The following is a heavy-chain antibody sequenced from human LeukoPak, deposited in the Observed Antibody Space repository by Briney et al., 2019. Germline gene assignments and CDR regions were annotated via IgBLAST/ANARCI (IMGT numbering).Heavy chain of an antibody. Sequence: GGSLILSCAASGFTFSSSWMSWVRQAPGKGLEWVANIKPDGSEKYYVDAVKGRLTISRDNAKNSVYLQMKSLRAEDTAVYYCARGWVDIVATMPGGYFDYWGQGTLVTVSS. CDR3: ARGWVDIVATMPGGYFDY. CDR2: IKPDGSEK. V-gene: IGHV3-7*01. CDR1: GFTFSSSW. D-gene: IGHD5-12*01. J-gene: IGHJ4*02.